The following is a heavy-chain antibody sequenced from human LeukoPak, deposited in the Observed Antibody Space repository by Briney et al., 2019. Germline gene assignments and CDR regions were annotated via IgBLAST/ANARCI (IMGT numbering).Heavy chain of an antibody. J-gene: IGHJ3*02. D-gene: IGHD6-13*01. CDR2: ISGSVGST. Sequence: ISGSVGSTYYPASGKGRLTISRDNSKKTVYMQMNSLRAGERAVYYCAKDEEQQLSADAFDIWGQGTMVTLSS. CDR3: AKDEEQQLSADAFDI. V-gene: IGHV3-23*01.